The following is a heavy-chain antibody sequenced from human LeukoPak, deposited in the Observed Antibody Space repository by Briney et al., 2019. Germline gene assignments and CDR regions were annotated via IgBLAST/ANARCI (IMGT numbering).Heavy chain of an antibody. CDR2: ISSTVSTT. J-gene: IGHJ4*02. CDR3: ARDPPVTAKD. D-gene: IGHD2-21*02. V-gene: IGHV3-11*04. CDR1: GFTFNNYY. Sequence: GGSLRLSCAASGFTFNNYYMSWIRQAPGKGLEWISYISSTVSTTYYADSVKGRFTISRDNAKNSLYLQMNSLRAEDTAVYYCARDPPVTAKDWGQGTLVTVSS.